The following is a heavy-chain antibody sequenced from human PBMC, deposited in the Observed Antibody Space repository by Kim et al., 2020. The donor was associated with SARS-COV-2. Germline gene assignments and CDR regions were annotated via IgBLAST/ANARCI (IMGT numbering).Heavy chain of an antibody. V-gene: IGHV4-34*01. CDR2: INHSGST. D-gene: IGHD6-25*01. Sequence: SETLSLTCAVYGGSFSGYYWSWIRQPPGKGLEWIGEINHSGSTNYNPSLKSRVTISVDTSKNQFSLKLSSVTAADTAVYYCARTGSIAAFKGDGEIGYWGQGTLVTVSS. CDR1: GGSFSGYY. CDR3: ARTGSIAAFKGDGEIGY. J-gene: IGHJ4*02.